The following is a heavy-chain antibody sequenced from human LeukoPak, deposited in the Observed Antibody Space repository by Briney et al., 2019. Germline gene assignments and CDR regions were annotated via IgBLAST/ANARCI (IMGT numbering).Heavy chain of an antibody. CDR1: GSSIRSYY. V-gene: IGHV4-59*08. J-gene: IGHJ4*02. Sequence: MSSETLSLTCTVSGSSIRSYYWSWIRQPPGKGLEWIGYIYYSGSTNYNPSLKSRVTISVDTSKNQFSLKLYSVTAADTAVYYCARFAAVAGPYYFDYWGQGTLVTVSS. CDR2: IYYSGST. CDR3: ARFAAVAGPYYFDY. D-gene: IGHD6-19*01.